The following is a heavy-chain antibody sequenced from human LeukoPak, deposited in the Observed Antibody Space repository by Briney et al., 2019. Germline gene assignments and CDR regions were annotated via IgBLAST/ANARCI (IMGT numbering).Heavy chain of an antibody. V-gene: IGHV4-31*03. CDR2: ISCSGST. Sequence: PSETLSLTCTVSGGSISSGGYFWSWIRQYPGKGLEWIGYISCSGSTYYNPILKSRVTISVDTSKNQFSLKLRSVTAADTAVYYCAREVEYYDSSDYSNYFDYWGQGTLVTVSS. J-gene: IGHJ4*02. D-gene: IGHD3-22*01. CDR1: GGSISSGGYF. CDR3: AREVEYYDSSDYSNYFDY.